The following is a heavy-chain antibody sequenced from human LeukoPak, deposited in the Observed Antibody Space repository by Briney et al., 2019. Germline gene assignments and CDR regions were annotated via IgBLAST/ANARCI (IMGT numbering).Heavy chain of an antibody. CDR1: GYTFTSYG. D-gene: IGHD2-15*01. CDR2: INPNSGGT. Sequence: ASVKVSCKASGYTFTSYGISWVRQAPGQGLEWMGWINPNSGGTNYAQKFQGRVTMTRDTSISTAYMELSRLRSDDTAVYYCARAPSGWVYYYMDVWGKGTTVTVSS. V-gene: IGHV1-2*02. J-gene: IGHJ6*03. CDR3: ARAPSGWVYYYMDV.